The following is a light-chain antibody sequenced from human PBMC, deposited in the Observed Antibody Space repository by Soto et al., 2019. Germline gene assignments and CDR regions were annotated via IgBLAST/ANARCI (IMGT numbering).Light chain of an antibody. Sequence: QSALTQPASVSGSPGQSLTISCTGTTTDVGSYNLVSWYQHHPGKAPKLIIYEGTKRPSGVSYRFSGSKSGTSASLTISGLQAEDEADYFCCSYAGSATYVFGTGTKPTVL. CDR3: CSYAGSATYV. J-gene: IGLJ1*01. CDR1: TTDVGSYNL. CDR2: EGT. V-gene: IGLV2-23*01.